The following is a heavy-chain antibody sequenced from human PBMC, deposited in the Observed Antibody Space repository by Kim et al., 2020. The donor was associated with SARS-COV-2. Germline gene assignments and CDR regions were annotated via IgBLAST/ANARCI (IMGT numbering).Heavy chain of an antibody. Sequence: GGSLRLSCAASGFMFSRYGMHWVRQAPGKGLEWVALISYDGSNKNYGDSVKGRFTISRDNSKRTMYLQMNSLRADDTAVYYCAKDYVRFGATSYFDYGGQGTLVTVSS. CDR3: AKDYVRFGATSYFDY. CDR1: GFMFSRYG. J-gene: IGHJ4*02. D-gene: IGHD3-10*01. V-gene: IGHV3-30*18. CDR2: ISYDGSNK.